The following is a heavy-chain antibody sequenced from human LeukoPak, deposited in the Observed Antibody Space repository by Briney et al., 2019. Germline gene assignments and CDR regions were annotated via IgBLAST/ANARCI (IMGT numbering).Heavy chain of an antibody. V-gene: IGHV4-4*02. CDR1: GGSISSTNW. CDR3: ARSGTSGSYSYSLII. CDR2: IYHTGTT. J-gene: IGHJ4*02. Sequence: SETLSLTCAVSGGSISSTNWWSWVRQPPGKGLEWIGEIYHTGTTNYSPSLKSRVTMSVDKSKNQFSLKLSSVTAADTAVYYCARSGTSGSYSYSLIIWGQGTLVTVSS. D-gene: IGHD3-10*01.